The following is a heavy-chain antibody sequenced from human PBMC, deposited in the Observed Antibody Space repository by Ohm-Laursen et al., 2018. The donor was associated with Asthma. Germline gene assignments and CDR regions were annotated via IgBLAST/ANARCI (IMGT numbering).Heavy chain of an antibody. D-gene: IGHD6-13*01. CDR1: GFTFSNYW. Sequence: SLRLSCAASGFTFSNYWMSWVRQAPGKGLEWVSQINDNSDLTYYADSVKGRFTISRDNSRNTLFLQMNSLRAEDTAVYYCAKERSSSWPFWGQGTLVTVSS. J-gene: IGHJ4*02. V-gene: IGHV3-23*01. CDR2: INDNSDLT. CDR3: AKERSSSWPF.